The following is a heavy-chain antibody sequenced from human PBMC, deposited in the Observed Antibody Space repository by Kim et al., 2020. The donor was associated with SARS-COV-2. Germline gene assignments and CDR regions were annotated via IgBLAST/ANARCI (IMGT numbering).Heavy chain of an antibody. V-gene: IGHV3-30-3*01. D-gene: IGHD6-13*01. CDR3: ARVYDSSSWYLPY. Sequence: GGSLRLSCAASGFTFSSYAMHWVRQAPGKGLEWVAVISYDGSNKYYADSVKGRFTISRDNSKNTLYLQMNSLRAEDTAVYYCARVYDSSSWYLPYWGQGTLVTVSS. J-gene: IGHJ4*02. CDR1: GFTFSSYA. CDR2: ISYDGSNK.